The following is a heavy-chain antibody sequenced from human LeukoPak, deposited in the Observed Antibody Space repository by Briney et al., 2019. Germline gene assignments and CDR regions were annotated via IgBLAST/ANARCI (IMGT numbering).Heavy chain of an antibody. CDR1: GVSFSTYY. CDR2: VNHSGYT. V-gene: IGHV4-34*01. J-gene: IGHJ4*02. CDR3: ARQLYGSDY. Sequence: SETLSLTCAVSGVSFSTYYWSWTRQSPEKGLEWIGEVNHSGYTNYNPSLKSRVTISVDTSKNQFSLKLSSVTAADTAVYYCARQLYGSDYWGQGTLVTVSS. D-gene: IGHD4-17*01.